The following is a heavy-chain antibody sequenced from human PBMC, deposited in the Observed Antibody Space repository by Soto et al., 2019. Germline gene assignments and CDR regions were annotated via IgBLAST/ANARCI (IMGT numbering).Heavy chain of an antibody. D-gene: IGHD4-17*01. J-gene: IGHJ2*01. V-gene: IGHV4-30-4*01. CDR1: GGSISSGDYY. CDR2: IYYSGST. Sequence: QVQLQESGPGLVKPSQTLSLTCTVSGGSISSGDYYWSWIRQPPGKGLEWIGYIYYSGSTYYNPSLKSRVTISVDTSKNQFSLKLSSVTAADTAVYYCARGLTTVTTYWYFDLWGRGTLVTVSS. CDR3: ARGLTTVTTYWYFDL.